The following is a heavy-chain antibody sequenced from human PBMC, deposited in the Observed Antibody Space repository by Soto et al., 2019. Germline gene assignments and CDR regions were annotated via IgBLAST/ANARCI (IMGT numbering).Heavy chain of an antibody. CDR2: INSDGSST. D-gene: IGHD7-27*01. Sequence: TFKNYWMHWVRQAPGKGLVWVLRINSDGSSTSYADSVKGRFTISRDNAKNTLYLQMNSLRAEDTAVYYCASSLLTPFDYWGQGTLVTVSS. J-gene: IGHJ4*02. V-gene: IGHV3-74*01. CDR3: ASSLLTPFDY. CDR1: TFKNYW.